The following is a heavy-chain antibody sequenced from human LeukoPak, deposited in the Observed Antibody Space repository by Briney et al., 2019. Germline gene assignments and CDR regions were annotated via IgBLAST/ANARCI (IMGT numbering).Heavy chain of an antibody. J-gene: IGHJ5*02. V-gene: IGHV3-7*05. CDR1: GFTVSSYW. CDR3: VMVVASTTNWFDP. Sequence: GGSLRLSCAASGFTVSSYWMSWVRQAPGKGLEWVANMKYDGSEKYYVASVKGRFSISRDNAKNSLYLQMNSLRTEDTAVYYCVMVVASTTNWFDPWGQGALVTVSS. D-gene: IGHD2-15*01. CDR2: MKYDGSEK.